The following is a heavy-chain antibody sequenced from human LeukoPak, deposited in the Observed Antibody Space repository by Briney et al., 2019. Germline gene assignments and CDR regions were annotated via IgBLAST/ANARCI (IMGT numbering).Heavy chain of an antibody. D-gene: IGHD3-22*01. CDR2: IYYSGST. CDR1: GGSISSSSYY. J-gene: IGHJ5*02. V-gene: IGHV4-39*01. Sequence: SETLSLTCTVSGGSISSSSYYWGWIRQPPGKGLEWIGSIYYSGSTYYNPSLKSRVTISVDTSKNQFSLKLSSVTAADTAVYYCARRSGDSSGYYYVFWFDPWGQGTLVTVSS. CDR3: ARRSGDSSGYYYVFWFDP.